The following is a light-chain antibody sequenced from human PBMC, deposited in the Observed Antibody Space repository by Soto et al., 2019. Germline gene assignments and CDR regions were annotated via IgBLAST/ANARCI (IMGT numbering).Light chain of an antibody. Sequence: DVQLTQAPSTLSASVGDRVTITCRASQSIGNWLAWYQQKPGKAPKLLIFAAFNLQSGVPSRFSGGGSGTDFTLTISSLQPEDFATYYCQPLNAYPLTFGGGNKVDIK. CDR2: AAF. CDR3: QPLNAYPLT. V-gene: IGKV1-5*01. J-gene: IGKJ4*01. CDR1: QSIGNW.